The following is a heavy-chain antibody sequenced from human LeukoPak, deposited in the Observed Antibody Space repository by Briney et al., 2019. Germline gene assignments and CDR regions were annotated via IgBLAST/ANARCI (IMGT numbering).Heavy chain of an antibody. D-gene: IGHD5-18*01. V-gene: IGHV4-30-4*01. CDR3: AREDTAMDPNWFDP. Sequence: SETLSLTCTVSGGSISSGDYYWSWIRQPPGKGLEWIGYIYYSGSTYYNPSLKSRVTISVDTSKNQFSLKLSSVTAADTAVYYCAREDTAMDPNWFDPWGQGTLVTVSS. CDR1: GGSISSGDYY. CDR2: IYYSGST. J-gene: IGHJ5*02.